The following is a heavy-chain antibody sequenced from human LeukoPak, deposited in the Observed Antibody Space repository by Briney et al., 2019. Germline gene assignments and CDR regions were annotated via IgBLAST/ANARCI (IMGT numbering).Heavy chain of an antibody. J-gene: IGHJ4*02. CDR1: GDSISSSNCY. D-gene: IGHD3-10*01. V-gene: IGHV4-39*01. CDR2: IYFSGGT. CDR3: ARQTGSGLFSLP. Sequence: SETLSLTRTVSGDSISSSNCYWGWIRQPPGKGLEWIGSIYFSGGTYYNASLKSRVTISVDTSKNQFSLKLSSVTAADTAVYYCARQTGSGLFSLPGGQGTLVTVSS.